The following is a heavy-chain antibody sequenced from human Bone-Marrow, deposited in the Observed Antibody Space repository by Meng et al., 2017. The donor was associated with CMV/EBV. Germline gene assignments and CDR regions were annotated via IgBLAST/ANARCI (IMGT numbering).Heavy chain of an antibody. CDR2: ISSSGSTI. CDR3: ANHMRGYFRGDY. V-gene: IGHV3-11*04. CDR1: GFTFSDDY. Sequence: GESLKISCAASGFTFSDDYMSWIRQAPGKGLEWVSYISSSGSTIYYADSVKGRFTISRYNAKNSLYLQMSSLRAEDTAVYYCANHMRGYFRGDYWGQGTLVTVSS. J-gene: IGHJ4*03. D-gene: IGHD2/OR15-2a*01.